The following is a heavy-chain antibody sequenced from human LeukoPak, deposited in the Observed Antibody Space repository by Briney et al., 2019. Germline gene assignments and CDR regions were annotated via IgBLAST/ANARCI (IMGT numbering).Heavy chain of an antibody. CDR3: ARAWSGYYYDSSGYYFDY. CDR1: GFTFSSYS. D-gene: IGHD3-22*01. J-gene: IGHJ4*02. V-gene: IGHV3-48*04. Sequence: PGGSLRLSCAASGFTFSSYSMNWVRQAPGKGLEWVSYISSSGSTIDYADSVKGRFTISRDNAKNSLYLQMNSLRAEDTAVYYCARAWSGYYYDSSGYYFDYWGQGTLVTVSS. CDR2: ISSSGSTI.